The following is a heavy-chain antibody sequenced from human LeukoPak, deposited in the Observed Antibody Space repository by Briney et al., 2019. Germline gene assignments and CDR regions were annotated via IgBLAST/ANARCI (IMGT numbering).Heavy chain of an antibody. D-gene: IGHD6-19*01. J-gene: IGHJ4*02. V-gene: IGHV1-18*04. CDR1: GYVFNLFG. CDR2: ISGYNGDT. Sequence: ASVKVSCKASGYVFNLFGFSWVRQAPGQRLEWMGWISGYNGDTKYAQKIQGRVTLTTDSSASTAYMELRTLRSDDTAIYYCARDRDLIGVTTTRLDYWGQGTLVTVSS. CDR3: ARDRDLIGVTTTRLDY.